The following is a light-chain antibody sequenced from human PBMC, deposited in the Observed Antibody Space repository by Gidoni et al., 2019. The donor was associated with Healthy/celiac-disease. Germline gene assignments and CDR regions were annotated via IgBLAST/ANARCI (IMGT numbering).Light chain of an antibody. CDR1: QSVSSN. Sequence: EIVMTQSPATLSVSPGERATLSCRASQSVSSNLAWYQQKPGQAPRLLIYGASTRATGIPARFSGSGSGTEFTLTISSLQPEDFAVYYCQQYNNWPPWTFXQXTKVEIK. V-gene: IGKV3-15*01. CDR2: GAS. CDR3: QQYNNWPPWT. J-gene: IGKJ1*01.